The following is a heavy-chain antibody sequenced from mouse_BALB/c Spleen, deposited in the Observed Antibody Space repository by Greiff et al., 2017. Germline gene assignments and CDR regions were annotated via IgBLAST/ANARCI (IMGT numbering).Heavy chain of an antibody. CDR2: ISSGGSYT. V-gene: IGHV5-9-3*01. CDR3: ARHDGTFDY. Sequence: EVHLVESGGGLVKPGGSLKLSCAASGFTFSSYAMSWVRQTPEKRLEWVATISSGGSYTYYPDSVKGRFTISRDNAKNTLYLQMSSLRSEDTAMYYCARHDGTFDYWGQGTTLTVSS. J-gene: IGHJ2*01. CDR1: GFTFSSYA. D-gene: IGHD2-3*01.